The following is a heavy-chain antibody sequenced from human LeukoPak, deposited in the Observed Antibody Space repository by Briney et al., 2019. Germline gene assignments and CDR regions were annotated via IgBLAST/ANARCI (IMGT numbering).Heavy chain of an antibody. CDR1: GFTFDDHG. CDR3: ARANTEEHAFDI. V-gene: IGHV3-21*01. D-gene: IGHD5-18*01. CDR2: ISSSSSYI. Sequence: PGGSLTLSCAASGFTFDDHGLSWVRHAPGKGLEWVSSISSSSSYIYYADSVKGRFTISRDNAKNSLYLQMNSLRAEDTAVYYCARANTEEHAFDIRGQGTMVTVSS. J-gene: IGHJ3*02.